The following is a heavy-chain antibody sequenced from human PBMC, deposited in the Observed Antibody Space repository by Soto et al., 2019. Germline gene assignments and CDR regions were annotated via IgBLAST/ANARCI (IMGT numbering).Heavy chain of an antibody. CDR3: ARRPDCTAVICCPGLDN. J-gene: IGHJ4*02. Sequence: GASVKVSCKASGYTFTNSDINWVRQAPGQGLEWMGWMNPDSGRADYAQKFQGRVTLTTSTSTSTAYMELRSRGSEDTAVYYCARRPDCTAVICCPGLDNWGQGTLVTVSS. CDR2: MNPDSGRA. D-gene: IGHD5-18*01. CDR1: GYTFTNSD. V-gene: IGHV1-8*01.